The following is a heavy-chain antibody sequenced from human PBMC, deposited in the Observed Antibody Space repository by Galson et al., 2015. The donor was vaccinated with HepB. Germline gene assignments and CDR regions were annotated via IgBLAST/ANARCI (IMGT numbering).Heavy chain of an antibody. J-gene: IGHJ4*02. V-gene: IGHV3-20*04. D-gene: IGHD5-24*01. CDR1: GFTFDDYG. Sequence: LRLSCAASGFTFDDYGMSWVRQAPGKGLEWVSGINWNGGSTGYADSVKGRFTISRDNAKNSLYLQMNSLRAEDTALYYCAKEKGDGYNYPVDYWGQGTLVTVSS. CDR2: INWNGGST. CDR3: AKEKGDGYNYPVDY.